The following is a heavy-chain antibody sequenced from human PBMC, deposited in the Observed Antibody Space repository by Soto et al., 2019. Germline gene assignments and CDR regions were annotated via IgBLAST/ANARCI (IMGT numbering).Heavy chain of an antibody. V-gene: IGHV3-21*01. J-gene: IGHJ5*02. Sequence: GGSLRLSCAASGFTFSSYSMNWVRQAPGKGLEWVSSISSSSSYIYYADSVKGRFTISRDNAKNSLYLQMNSLRAEDTAVYYCASSITMPPFDPWGQGTLVTVSS. D-gene: IGHD3-10*01. CDR1: GFTFSSYS. CDR3: ASSITMPPFDP. CDR2: ISSSSSYI.